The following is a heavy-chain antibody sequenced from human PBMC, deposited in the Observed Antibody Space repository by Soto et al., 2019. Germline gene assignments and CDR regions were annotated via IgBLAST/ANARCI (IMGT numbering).Heavy chain of an antibody. D-gene: IGHD1-26*01. CDR3: GAGARPYYYYGMDV. V-gene: IGHV4-59*08. J-gene: IGHJ6*02. CDR1: GGSISSYY. CDR2: IYYSGST. Sequence: SETLSLTCTVSGGSISSYYWSWIRQPPGKGLEWIGYIYYSGSTNYNPSLKSRVTISVDMSKNQFSLNLSSVTAADTAVYYCGAGARPYYYYGMDVWGQGTTVTVSS.